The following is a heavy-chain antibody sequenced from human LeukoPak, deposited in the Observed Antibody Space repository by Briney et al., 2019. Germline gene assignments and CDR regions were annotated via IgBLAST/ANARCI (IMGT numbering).Heavy chain of an antibody. CDR2: ITWDGGDT. J-gene: IGHJ4*02. V-gene: IGHV3-43*01. Sequence: PGGSLRLSCAASGFTFDDYTMHSVRQPPGKGLGWVSHITWDGGDTDYADSVKGRFIISRDNSKNSLFLQMNSLTTEDTAFYYCAKEGTTQGEFDYWGQGTLVTVSS. D-gene: IGHD2/OR15-2a*01. CDR3: AKEGTTQGEFDY. CDR1: GFTFDDYT.